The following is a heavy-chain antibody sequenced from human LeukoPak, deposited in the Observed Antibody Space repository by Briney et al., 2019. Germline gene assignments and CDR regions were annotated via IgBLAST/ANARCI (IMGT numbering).Heavy chain of an antibody. V-gene: IGHV3-30-3*01. CDR1: GFTFSSYA. CDR3: ARDQGPPAGYSSSWYPDYYYGMDV. J-gene: IGHJ6*02. Sequence: GRSLRLSCAASGFTFSSYAMHWVRKAPGKGLEWVAVISYDGSNKYYADSVKGRFTISRDNSKNTLYLQMNSLRAEDTAVYYCARDQGPPAGYSSSWYPDYYYGMDVWGQGTTVTVSS. D-gene: IGHD6-13*01. CDR2: ISYDGSNK.